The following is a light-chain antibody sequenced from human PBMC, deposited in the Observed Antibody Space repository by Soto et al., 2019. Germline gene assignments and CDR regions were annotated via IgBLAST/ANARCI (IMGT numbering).Light chain of an antibody. V-gene: IGKV3-11*01. J-gene: IGKJ3*01. CDR2: DAS. CDR1: QSVSSY. CDR3: QQRSNFT. Sequence: EIVLTQSPATLSLSPGERATLSCRASQSVSSYLAWYQQKPGQDPRLLIYDASNRATGIPARFSGSGSGTDFTLTIISLESEDFAVYYCQQRSNFTFGPGTKVDIK.